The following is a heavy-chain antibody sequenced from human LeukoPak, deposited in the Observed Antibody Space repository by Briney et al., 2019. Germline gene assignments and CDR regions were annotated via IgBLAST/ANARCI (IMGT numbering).Heavy chain of an antibody. CDR3: AKGYYDFWSGYYYYYYYMDV. Sequence: GGSLRLSCAASGFTFDDYGMTWVRQAPGKGLEWVAFIRYDGSNKYYADSVKGRFTISRDNSKNTLYLQMNSLRAEDTAVYYCAKGYYDFWSGYYYYYYYMDVWGKGTTVTVSS. J-gene: IGHJ6*03. D-gene: IGHD3-3*01. CDR1: GFTFDDYG. CDR2: IRYDGSNK. V-gene: IGHV3-30*02.